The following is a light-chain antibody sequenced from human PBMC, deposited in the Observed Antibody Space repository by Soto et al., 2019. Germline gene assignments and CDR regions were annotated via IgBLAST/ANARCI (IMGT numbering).Light chain of an antibody. CDR2: KAS. CDR1: QSVSSW. Sequence: DVPLTQSPSTLSASVGDRVTITCRASQSVSSWLAWYQAKPGKARNLLIYKASTLESGVPSRFSGSGSGTEFTLTISSLQPDDFATYYCQQYRSYSWTFSQGTKVEI. V-gene: IGKV1-5*03. CDR3: QQYRSYSWT. J-gene: IGKJ1*01.